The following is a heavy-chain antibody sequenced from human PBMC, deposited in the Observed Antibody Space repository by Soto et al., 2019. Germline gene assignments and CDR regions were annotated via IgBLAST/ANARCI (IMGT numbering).Heavy chain of an antibody. CDR1: GGSISSGGYY. D-gene: IGHD1-7*01. J-gene: IGHJ6*02. CDR2: IYYSGST. CDR3: ARKLELRGSYYYYYDMDV. V-gene: IGHV4-31*03. Sequence: PSETLSLTCTVSGGSISSGGYYWSWIRQHPGKGLEWIGYIYYSGSTYYNPSLKSRVTISVDTSKNQLSLRLSSVTAADTAVYYCARKLELRGSYYYYYDMDVWGQGTTVTVSS.